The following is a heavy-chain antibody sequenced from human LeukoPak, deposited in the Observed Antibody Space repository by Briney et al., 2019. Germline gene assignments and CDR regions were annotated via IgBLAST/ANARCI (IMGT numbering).Heavy chain of an antibody. J-gene: IGHJ3*02. CDR3: AKAITMIVVVPDAFDI. CDR2: ISGSGGNT. V-gene: IGHV3-23*01. CDR1: GFTFSSYA. Sequence: GGSLRLSCAASGFTFSSYAMSWVRQAPGKGLEWVSAISGSGGNTYYADSVKGRFTISRDNSKNTLYLQMISLRAEDTAVYYCAKAITMIVVVPDAFDIWGQGTMVIVSS. D-gene: IGHD3-22*01.